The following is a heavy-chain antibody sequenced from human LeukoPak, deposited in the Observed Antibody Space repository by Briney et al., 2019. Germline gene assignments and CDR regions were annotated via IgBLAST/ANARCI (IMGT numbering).Heavy chain of an antibody. D-gene: IGHD3-22*01. Sequence: SETLSLTCAVYGGSFSGYYWSWIRQPPGKGLEWIGEINHSGSTNYNPSLKSRVTISVDTSKNQFSLKLSSVTAADTAVYYCARAYDSSGYYHDAFDIWGQGTIVTVSS. CDR1: GGSFSGYY. CDR2: INHSGST. V-gene: IGHV4-34*01. CDR3: ARAYDSSGYYHDAFDI. J-gene: IGHJ3*02.